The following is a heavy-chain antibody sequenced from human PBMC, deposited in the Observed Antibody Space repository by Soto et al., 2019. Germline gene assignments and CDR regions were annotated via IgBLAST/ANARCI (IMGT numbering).Heavy chain of an antibody. J-gene: IGHJ3*01. Sequence: VQLVQSGAEVKEPGASVKVSCHASGYTFTGHVIHWVRQAPGQGLEWMGSINPNSGLRTYAERFRGRVTMTRDMSSRTVYMDLSSLTFDDTAVYYCARESYTHEGFDLWGQGKTVTVSS. D-gene: IGHD3-10*01. CDR3: ARESYTHEGFDL. V-gene: IGHV1-2*02. CDR1: GYTFTGHV. CDR2: INPNSGLR.